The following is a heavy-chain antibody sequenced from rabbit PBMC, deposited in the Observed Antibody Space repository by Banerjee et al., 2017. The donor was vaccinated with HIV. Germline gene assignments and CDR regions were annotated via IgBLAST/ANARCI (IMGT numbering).Heavy chain of an antibody. D-gene: IGHD8-1*01. V-gene: IGHV1S40*01. CDR3: ARDLYVGSIYYTYGMDL. Sequence: QSLEESGGDLVKPGASLTLTCTASGFSFSSNYYMCWVRQAPGKGLEWIACINAGSSGSTYYASWAKGRFTISKTSSTTVTLQMTNLTGADTATYFCARDLYVGSIYYTYGMDLWGQGTLVTVS. CDR1: GFSFSSNYY. CDR2: INAGSSGST. J-gene: IGHJ6*01.